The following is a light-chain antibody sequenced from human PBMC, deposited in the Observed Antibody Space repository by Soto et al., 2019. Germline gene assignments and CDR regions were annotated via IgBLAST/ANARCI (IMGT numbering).Light chain of an antibody. CDR3: QQYDNWPPT. Sequence: EIVMTQSPATLSVSPGESVTLSCRASQSVRSNLAWYQQKPGQAPRLLIYGASTRATGIPARFSASESGTEFTLTISSLQSEDFAVYYCQQYDNWPPTFGQGTKVEVK. CDR2: GAS. V-gene: IGKV3D-15*01. CDR1: QSVRSN. J-gene: IGKJ1*01.